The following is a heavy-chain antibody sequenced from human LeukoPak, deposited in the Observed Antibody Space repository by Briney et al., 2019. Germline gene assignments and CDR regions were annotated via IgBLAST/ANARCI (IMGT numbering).Heavy chain of an antibody. J-gene: IGHJ5*02. D-gene: IGHD3-16*01. V-gene: IGHV4-38-2*02. CDR2: IYHSGST. Sequence: SETLSLTCTVSGYSISSGYYWGWIRQPPGKGLEWIGSIYHSGSTYYNPSLKSRVTISVDTSKNQFSLKLSSVTAADTAVYYCAKDDNYIRFSSWGQGTLVTVSS. CDR1: GYSISSGYY. CDR3: AKDDNYIRFSS.